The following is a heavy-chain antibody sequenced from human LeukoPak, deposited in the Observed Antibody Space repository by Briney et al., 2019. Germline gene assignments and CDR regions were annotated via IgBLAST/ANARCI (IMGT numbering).Heavy chain of an antibody. V-gene: IGHV1-46*01. CDR3: ASDSSRWSFDY. J-gene: IGHJ4*02. D-gene: IGHD6-13*01. CDR2: SSPTGDRP. CDR1: GYTFTSYN. Sequence: ASVKVSCKASGYTFTSYNMHWVRQAPGQGRKWMSISSPTGDRPTYAQTFQGRVNLTRDTSTSTVNMELSSLTSEDTAIYYRASDSSRWSFDYWGKGTLVTVSS.